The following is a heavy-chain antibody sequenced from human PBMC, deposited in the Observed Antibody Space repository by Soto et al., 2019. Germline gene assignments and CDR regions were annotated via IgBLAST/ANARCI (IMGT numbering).Heavy chain of an antibody. CDR1: GFSLSKARMG. J-gene: IGHJ2*01. CDR3: ARTRDADYWYFVL. V-gene: IGHV2-26*01. D-gene: IGHD2-2*01. CDR2: IFSNDEK. Sequence: QVTLKESGPVLVKPTETLTLTCTVSGFSLSKARMGVSWIRQPPGKALEWLAHIFSNDEKSYSTSLKSRLTIAKDTSKSQVVLTMTNRDPVATATYYCARTRDADYWYFVLGGRGTLVTVSS.